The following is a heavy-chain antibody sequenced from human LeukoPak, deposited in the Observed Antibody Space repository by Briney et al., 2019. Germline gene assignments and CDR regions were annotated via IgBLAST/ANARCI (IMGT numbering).Heavy chain of an antibody. D-gene: IGHD1-26*01. J-gene: IGHJ6*03. CDR1: GFTFSSYS. CDR2: ISSSSSYI. V-gene: IGHV3-21*01. Sequence: GGSLRLSCAASGFTFSSYSMNWVRQAPGKGLEWVSSISSSSSYIYYADSVKGRFTISRDNSRNTLYLQMNSLRAEDTALYYCAKDGDTVSGTYYFDMDVWGKGTTVTISS. CDR3: AKDGDTVSGTYYFDMDV.